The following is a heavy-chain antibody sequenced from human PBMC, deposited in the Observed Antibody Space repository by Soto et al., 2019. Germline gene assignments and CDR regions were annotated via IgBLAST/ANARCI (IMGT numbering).Heavy chain of an antibody. CDR2: IRSKGYGGTT. CDR3: ASLTSWSQEYYYGMDV. CDR1: GFTFSSYA. Sequence: SLRLSCAASGFTFSSYAMSWVRQAPGKGLEWVSFIRSKGYGGTTESAASVRGRFITSRDDSKSIAYLQMNSLKTEDTAVYYCASLTSWSQEYYYGMDVWGQGTTVTVSS. D-gene: IGHD2-2*01. J-gene: IGHJ6*02. V-gene: IGHV3-49*04.